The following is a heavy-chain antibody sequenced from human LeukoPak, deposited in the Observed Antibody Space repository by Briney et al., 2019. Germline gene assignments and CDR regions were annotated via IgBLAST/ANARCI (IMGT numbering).Heavy chain of an antibody. CDR3: AKDVWFGESPFDH. D-gene: IGHD3-10*01. V-gene: IGHV3-23*01. CDR1: GFTFSSYG. CDR2: ISGSGGST. Sequence: GGTLRLSCAASGFTFSSYGMSWVRQAPGKGLEWVSAISGSGGSTYYADSVKGRFTISRDNSKNTLYLQMNSLRAEDTAVYYCAKDVWFGESPFDHWGQGTLVTVSS. J-gene: IGHJ4*02.